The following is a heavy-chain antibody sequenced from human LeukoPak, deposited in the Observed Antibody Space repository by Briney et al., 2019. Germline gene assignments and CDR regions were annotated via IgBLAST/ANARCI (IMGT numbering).Heavy chain of an antibody. CDR3: ARGRRYFDWLHPNDY. CDR1: GYTFTSYG. Sequence: GAPVKVSCKASGYTFTSYGISWVRQAPGQGLEWMGWISAYNGNTNYAQKFQGRVTMTRNTSISTAYMELSSLRSEDTAVYYCARGRRYFDWLHPNDYWGPGTLVTVSS. D-gene: IGHD3-9*01. J-gene: IGHJ4*02. V-gene: IGHV1-18*01. CDR2: ISAYNGNT.